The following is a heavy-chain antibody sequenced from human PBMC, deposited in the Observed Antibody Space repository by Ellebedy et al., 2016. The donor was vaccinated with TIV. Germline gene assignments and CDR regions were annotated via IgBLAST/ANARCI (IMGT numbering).Heavy chain of an antibody. Sequence: GGSLRLXXAASGFTFSSYCMSWVRQAPGKGLEWVANIKQDGSEKYYVDSVKGRFTISRDNAKNSLYLQMNSLRAEDTAVYYCARETGYSSSWYLTKPISDWYFDLWGRGTLVTVSS. J-gene: IGHJ2*01. CDR3: ARETGYSSSWYLTKPISDWYFDL. CDR2: IKQDGSEK. CDR1: GFTFSSYC. V-gene: IGHV3-7*01. D-gene: IGHD6-13*01.